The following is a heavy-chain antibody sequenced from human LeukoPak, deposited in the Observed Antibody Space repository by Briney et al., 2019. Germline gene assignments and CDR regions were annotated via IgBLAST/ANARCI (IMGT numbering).Heavy chain of an antibody. J-gene: IGHJ5*02. CDR3: ARVPDSRHSSSWYSWFDP. D-gene: IGHD6-13*01. Sequence: SETLSLTCTVSGGSISSGGYYWSWIRQPPGKGLEWIGYIYHSGSTYYNPSLKSRVTISVDRSKNQFSLKLSSVTAADTAVYYCARVPDSRHSSSWYSWFDPWSQGTLVTVSS. CDR1: GGSISSGGYY. V-gene: IGHV4-30-2*01. CDR2: IYHSGST.